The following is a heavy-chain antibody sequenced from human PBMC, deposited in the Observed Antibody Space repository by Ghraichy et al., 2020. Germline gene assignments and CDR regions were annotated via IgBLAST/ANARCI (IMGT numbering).Heavy chain of an antibody. CDR2: IYYSGST. J-gene: IGHJ5*02. CDR1: GGSISSGGYY. Sequence: TLSLTCTVSGGSISSGGYYWSWIRQHPGKGLEWIGYIYYSGSTYYNPSLKSRVTISVDTSKNQFSLKLSSVTAADTAVYYCARAFRGSGGRGYWFDPWGQGTLVTVSS. V-gene: IGHV4-31*03. D-gene: IGHD2-15*01. CDR3: ARAFRGSGGRGYWFDP.